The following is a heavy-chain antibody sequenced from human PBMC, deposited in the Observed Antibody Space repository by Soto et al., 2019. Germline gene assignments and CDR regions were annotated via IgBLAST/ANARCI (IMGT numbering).Heavy chain of an antibody. D-gene: IGHD6-13*01. V-gene: IGHV3-23*01. CDR2: ISGSGGST. Sequence: GGSLRLSCAASGFTFSSYAMSWVRQAPGKGLEWVSGISGSGGSTYYADSVKGRFTISRDNSKNTLYLQMNSLRAEDTAVYYCAKDLSRRYSSSFDYWGQGTLVTVSS. J-gene: IGHJ4*02. CDR3: AKDLSRRYSSSFDY. CDR1: GFTFSSYA.